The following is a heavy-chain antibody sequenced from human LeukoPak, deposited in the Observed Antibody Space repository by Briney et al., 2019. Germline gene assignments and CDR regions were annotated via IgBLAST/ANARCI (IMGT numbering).Heavy chain of an antibody. D-gene: IGHD1-14*01. V-gene: IGHV4-34*01. Sequence: PSETLSLTCAVYGGSFSGYYWSWIRQPPGKGLEWIGEINHSGSTNYNPSLKSRVTISVDTSKDQFSLKLSSVTAADTAVYYCARFKRKDAFDIWRQGTMVTVSS. CDR2: INHSGST. CDR1: GGSFSGYY. CDR3: ARFKRKDAFDI. J-gene: IGHJ3*02.